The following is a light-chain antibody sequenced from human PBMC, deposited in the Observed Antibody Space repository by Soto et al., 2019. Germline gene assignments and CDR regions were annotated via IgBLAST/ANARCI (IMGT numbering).Light chain of an antibody. Sequence: EIVLTQSPATLSVSPGERATLSCRASQSVSSNLAWYQQKPGQAPRLLIYGASTRATGIPARFSGSGSGTEFTLTISSLQSEDFAVYYCQQYNNWPPINFGQGTRLESK. V-gene: IGKV3-15*01. CDR1: QSVSSN. CDR2: GAS. J-gene: IGKJ5*01. CDR3: QQYNNWPPIN.